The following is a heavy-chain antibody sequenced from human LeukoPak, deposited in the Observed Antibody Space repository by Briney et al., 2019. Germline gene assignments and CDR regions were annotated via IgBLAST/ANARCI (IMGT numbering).Heavy chain of an antibody. J-gene: IGHJ3*02. CDR3: AKADPFSNAFDI. Sequence: GGSLRLSCAASGFTFSSYWMHWVRHAPGKGLVWVSRINSDGSSTTYADSVKGRFTISRDNAKNTLYLQMHSLKTEDTALYYCAKADPFSNAFDIWGQGTMVTVSS. CDR2: INSDGSST. CDR1: GFTFSSYW. D-gene: IGHD6-13*01. V-gene: IGHV3-74*01.